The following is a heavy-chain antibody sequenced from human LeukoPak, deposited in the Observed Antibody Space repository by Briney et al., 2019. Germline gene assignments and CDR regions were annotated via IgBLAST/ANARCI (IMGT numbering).Heavy chain of an antibody. J-gene: IGHJ4*02. Sequence: SETLSLTCIISGGSIGPYYWSWIRQAAGKGPEWIGRIYTTGTADYNPSLKGRVFLSVDTSKNQFSLKVTSVTAADTAVYYCAREHSSSWDQFDYWGQGTLVTDSS. V-gene: IGHV4-4*07. CDR2: IYTTGTA. CDR1: GGSIGPYY. D-gene: IGHD6-13*01. CDR3: AREHSSSWDQFDY.